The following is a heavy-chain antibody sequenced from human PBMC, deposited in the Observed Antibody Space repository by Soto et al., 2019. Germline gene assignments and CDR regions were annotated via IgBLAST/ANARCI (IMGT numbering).Heavy chain of an antibody. V-gene: IGHV3-23*01. J-gene: IGHJ4*02. D-gene: IGHD3-3*01. CDR2: ISGSGGST. CDR1: GFTFSSYA. CDR3: AKLSDTYYDFWSGYYPTDYYFDY. Sequence: PGGSLRLSCAASGFTFSSYAMSWVRQAPGKGLEWVSAISGSGGSTYYADSVKGRFTISRDNSKNTLYLQMNSLRAEDTAVYYCAKLSDTYYDFWSGYYPTDYYFDYWGQGTLVTVSS.